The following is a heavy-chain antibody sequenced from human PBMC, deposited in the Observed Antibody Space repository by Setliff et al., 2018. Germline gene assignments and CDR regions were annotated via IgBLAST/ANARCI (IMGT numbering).Heavy chain of an antibody. CDR1: GFTFSNYY. J-gene: IGHJ4*02. V-gene: IGHV3-11*01. CDR2: IHDSGNPT. CDR3: ARTTGYRLEGDFDY. Sequence: PVGSLSLSCAASGFTFSNYYMTWIRQAPGKGLEWISYIHDSGNPTYYADSVKGRFTVSRDNAKNSLYLQMTSLRAEDTAIYYCARTTGYRLEGDFDYWGQGTLVTVSS. D-gene: IGHD3-16*01.